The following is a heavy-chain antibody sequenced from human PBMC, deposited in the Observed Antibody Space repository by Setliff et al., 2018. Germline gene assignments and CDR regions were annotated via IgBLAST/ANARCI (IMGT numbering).Heavy chain of an antibody. V-gene: IGHV7-4-1*02. CDR2: INTNTGNP. Sequence: ASVKVSCKASGYTFSSYAVNWVRQAPGQGLEWVGWINTNTGNPTYAQGFTGRFVFSLDTSVSTAYLQISSLKPEDTAMYYCARASRFATIVWKGDYYMDVWGKGTTVTVS. CDR3: ARASRFATIVWKGDYYMDV. J-gene: IGHJ6*03. CDR1: GYTFSSYA. D-gene: IGHD3-16*02.